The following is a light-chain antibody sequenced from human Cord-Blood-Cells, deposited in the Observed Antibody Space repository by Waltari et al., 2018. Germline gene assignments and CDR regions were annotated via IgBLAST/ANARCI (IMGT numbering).Light chain of an antibody. V-gene: IGLV2-14*01. Sequence: QSALTQPASVSGSPGQSITISCTGTSSDVGGYNYVSWYQQHPGKAPKLLLYDVSNRPSGVSNRFSGSKSGNTASLTISGLQAEDEADYYCSSYTSSSTLEGVFGGGTKLTVL. CDR3: SSYTSSSTLEGV. CDR1: SSDVGGYNY. CDR2: DVS. J-gene: IGLJ2*01.